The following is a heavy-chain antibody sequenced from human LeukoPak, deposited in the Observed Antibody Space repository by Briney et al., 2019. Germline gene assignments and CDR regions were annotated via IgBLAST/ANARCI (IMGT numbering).Heavy chain of an antibody. CDR3: ATVTRYHSDGYTSRGYNDY. J-gene: IGHJ4*02. D-gene: IGHD5-24*01. V-gene: IGHV1-2*02. Sequence: ASVKVSCKASGYTFTGCSMHWVRQAPGQGLEWMGLIRPNSGTTNYAQRFQGRVTMTRDTSISTAYMELSSLRSDDTAVYYCATVTRYHSDGYTSRGYNDYWGQGTLVTVSS. CDR1: GYTFTGCS. CDR2: IRPNSGTT.